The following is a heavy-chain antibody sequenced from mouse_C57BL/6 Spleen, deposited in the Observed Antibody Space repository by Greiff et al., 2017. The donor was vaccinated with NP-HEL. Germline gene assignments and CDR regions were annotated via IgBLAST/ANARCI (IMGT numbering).Heavy chain of an antibody. CDR3: ARGGDYDDGYAMDY. D-gene: IGHD2-4*01. CDR2: INPSSGYT. CDR1: GYTFTSYT. V-gene: IGHV1-4*01. Sequence: QVQLQQSGAELARPGASVKMSCKASGYTFTSYTMHWVKQRPGQGLEWIGYINPSSGYTKYNQKFKDKATLTADKSSSTAYMQLSSLTSEDSAVYYCARGGDYDDGYAMDYWGQGTSVTVSS. J-gene: IGHJ4*01.